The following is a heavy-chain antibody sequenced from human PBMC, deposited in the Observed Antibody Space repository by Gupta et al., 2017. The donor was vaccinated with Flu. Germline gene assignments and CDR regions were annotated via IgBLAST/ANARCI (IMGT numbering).Heavy chain of an antibody. V-gene: IGHV3-23*01. CDR3: AKLTGTTRGCFEC. CDR2: ISDSGGST. J-gene: IGHJ4*02. Sequence: RQAPGKGLEWVSVISDSGGSTYYADSVKGRFTISRDNSKNTLYLQMNSLRAEDTAVYYCAKLTGTTRGCFECWGQGALVTVSS. D-gene: IGHD1-7*01.